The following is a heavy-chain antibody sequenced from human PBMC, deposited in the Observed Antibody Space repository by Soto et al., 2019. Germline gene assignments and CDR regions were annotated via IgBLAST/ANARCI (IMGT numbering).Heavy chain of an antibody. J-gene: IGHJ5*02. V-gene: IGHV4-31*03. CDR1: GDSITSAGYY. CDR2: MYHSGTT. Sequence: SETLSLTCTVSGDSITSAGYYWSLIRQHPGKGLEWFGYMYHSGTTYYNPSLSSRVTISVDTSKNQFSLKLTSVTAADTAMYYCARYKGDTRLFDPWGRGTRVTVAS. D-gene: IGHD3-22*01. CDR3: ARYKGDTRLFDP.